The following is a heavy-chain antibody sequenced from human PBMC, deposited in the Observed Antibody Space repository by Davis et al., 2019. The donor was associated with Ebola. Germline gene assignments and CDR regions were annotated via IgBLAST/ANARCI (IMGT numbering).Heavy chain of an antibody. Sequence: GESLKISCAASGFTFSSYGMHWVRQAPGKGLEWVAVISYDGSNKYYADSVKGRFTISRDNSKNTLYPQMNSLRAEDTAVYYCARDSPYDSSGYLLYYYYYGMDVWGQGTTVTVSS. D-gene: IGHD3-22*01. J-gene: IGHJ6*02. CDR3: ARDSPYDSSGYLLYYYYYGMDV. V-gene: IGHV3-30*03. CDR1: GFTFSSYG. CDR2: ISYDGSNK.